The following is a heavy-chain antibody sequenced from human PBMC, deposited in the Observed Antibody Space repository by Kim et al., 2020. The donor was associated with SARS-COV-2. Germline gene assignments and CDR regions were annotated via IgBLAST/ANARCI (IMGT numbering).Heavy chain of an antibody. Sequence: GGSLRLSCAASGFTFSSYGMHWVRQAPGKGLEWVAVISYDGSNKYYADSVKGRFTISRDNSKNTLYLQMNSLRAEDTAVYYCAKEGAGTAMVTSYPDYWGQGTLVTVSS. D-gene: IGHD5-18*01. CDR1: GFTFSSYG. CDR2: ISYDGSNK. V-gene: IGHV3-30*18. CDR3: AKEGAGTAMVTSYPDY. J-gene: IGHJ4*02.